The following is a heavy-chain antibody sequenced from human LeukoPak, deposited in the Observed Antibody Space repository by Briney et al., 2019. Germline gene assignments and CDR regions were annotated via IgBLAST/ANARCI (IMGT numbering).Heavy chain of an antibody. Sequence: ASVKVSCKASGYTFTSYGISWVRQAPGQGLEWMGWISAYNGNTNYAQKLQGRVTMTTDTSTSTAYMELRSLRSDDTAVYYCARDHTSIAAAVPDYWGQGTLVTVSS. D-gene: IGHD6-13*01. CDR2: ISAYNGNT. CDR1: GYTFTSYG. CDR3: ARDHTSIAAAVPDY. J-gene: IGHJ4*02. V-gene: IGHV1-18*01.